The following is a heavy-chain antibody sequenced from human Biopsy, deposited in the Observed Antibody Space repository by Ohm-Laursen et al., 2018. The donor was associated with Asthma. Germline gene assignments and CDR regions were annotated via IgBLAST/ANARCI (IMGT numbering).Heavy chain of an antibody. CDR3: VKDIRLQLWGFDS. Sequence: SLRLSCAASGFTFDDYAMHWVRQAPGKGLEWVSGVSWNSGSIDCADSVKGRFTISRDNAKNSLYLQMNSLRGADTALYYCVKDIRLQLWGFDSWGQGTLVTVSS. J-gene: IGHJ4*02. D-gene: IGHD6-13*01. CDR1: GFTFDDYA. CDR2: VSWNSGSI. V-gene: IGHV3-9*01.